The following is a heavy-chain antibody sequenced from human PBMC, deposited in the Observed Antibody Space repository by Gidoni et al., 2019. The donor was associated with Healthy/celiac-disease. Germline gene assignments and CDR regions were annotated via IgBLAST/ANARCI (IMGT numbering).Heavy chain of an antibody. CDR3: AKPLTMKDYYYYLDV. J-gene: IGHJ6*03. V-gene: IGHV3-30*18. CDR1: GFTFSSYG. D-gene: IGHD3-22*01. CDR2: ISYDGSNK. Sequence: QVQLVESGGGVVQPGRSLRLSCAASGFTFSSYGMHWVRQAPGKGLEWVAVISYDGSNKYYADSVKGRFTISRDNSKNTLYLQMNSMSAEDTAVYYCAKPLTMKDYYYYLDVWGKGTTVTVSS.